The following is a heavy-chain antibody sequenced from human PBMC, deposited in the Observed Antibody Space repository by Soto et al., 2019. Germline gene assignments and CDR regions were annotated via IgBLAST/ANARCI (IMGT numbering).Heavy chain of an antibody. V-gene: IGHV4-59*08. CDR2: IYYNGST. CDR1: GGSISSYY. J-gene: IGHJ6*03. D-gene: IGHD2-15*01. CDR3: ASSVLGYCSGGSCYSPYYYYMDV. Sequence: SETLSLTCTVSGGSISSYYWSWIRQPPGKGLERNGYIYYNGSTNYNPSLKSRVTISVDTSKNQFSLKLSSVTAADTAVYYCASSVLGYCSGGSCYSPYYYYMDVWGKGTTVTVSS.